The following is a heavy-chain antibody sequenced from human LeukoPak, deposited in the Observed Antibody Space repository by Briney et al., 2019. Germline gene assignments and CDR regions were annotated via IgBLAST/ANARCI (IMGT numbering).Heavy chain of an antibody. CDR3: ARDLGIQLWPSPYYFDY. Sequence: GASVKVSCKASGGTFSSYAISWVRQAPGQGLEWMGRIIPILGIANYAQKFQGRVTITADKSTSTAYMELSSLRSEDTAVYYCARDLGIQLWPSPYYFDYWGQGTLVTVSS. CDR1: GGTFSSYA. D-gene: IGHD5-18*01. J-gene: IGHJ4*02. CDR2: IIPILGIA. V-gene: IGHV1-69*04.